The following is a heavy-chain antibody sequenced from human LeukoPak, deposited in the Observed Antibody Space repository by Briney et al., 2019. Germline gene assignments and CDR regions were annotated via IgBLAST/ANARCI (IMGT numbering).Heavy chain of an antibody. V-gene: IGHV3-53*01. J-gene: IGHJ6*03. D-gene: IGHD3-10*01. CDR1: EFSVGSNY. CDR2: IYSGGST. CDR3: ARVYYGSGSLHYYYYYMDV. Sequence: GGSLRLSCAASEFSVGSNYMTWVRQAPGKGLEWVSLIYSGGSTYYADSVKGRFTISRDNSKNTLYLQMNSLRAEDTAVYYCARVYYGSGSLHYYYYYMDVWGKGTTVTIS.